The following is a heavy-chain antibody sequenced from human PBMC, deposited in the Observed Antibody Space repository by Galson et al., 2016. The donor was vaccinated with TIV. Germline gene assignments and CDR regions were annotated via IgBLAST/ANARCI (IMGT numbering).Heavy chain of an antibody. J-gene: IGHJ4*02. CDR2: ISANGGST. Sequence: SLRLSCAAPGFTFSIYAMSWVRQAPGKGLEWVSIISANGGSTHYADSVKGRFTISRDNSKNTLYLQMNSLRAEDTAIYYCAKSPTSGTYYYDGSGYSSFFDYWGQGSLVTVSS. CDR1: GFTFSIYA. V-gene: IGHV3-23*01. CDR3: AKSPTSGTYYYDGSGYSSFFDY. D-gene: IGHD3-22*01.